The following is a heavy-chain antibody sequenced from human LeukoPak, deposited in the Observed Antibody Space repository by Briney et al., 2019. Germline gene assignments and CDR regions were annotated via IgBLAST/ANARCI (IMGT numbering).Heavy chain of an antibody. CDR2: IYYSGST. J-gene: IGHJ4*02. CDR1: GGSISSYY. Sequence: SETLTLTCTVSGGSISSYYWSWIRQPPGKGLEWIGYIYYSGSTNYNPSLKSRVTISVDTSKNQFSLKLSSVTAADTAVYYCARVSYDFWSGYYYYFDYWGQGTLVTVSS. CDR3: ARVSYDFWSGYYYYFDY. V-gene: IGHV4-59*01. D-gene: IGHD3-3*01.